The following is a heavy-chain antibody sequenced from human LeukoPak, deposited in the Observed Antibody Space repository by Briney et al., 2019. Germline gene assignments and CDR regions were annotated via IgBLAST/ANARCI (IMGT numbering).Heavy chain of an antibody. CDR3: ARRGLVVAATDYYYYYMDV. V-gene: IGHV3-11*01. Sequence: PGWSLRLSCAASGFTFSDYYMSWIRQAPGKGLEWVSYISSNGCTIYYADSVKGRFTTSRDNAKNSLYLQMNSLRAEDTAVYYCARRGLVVAATDYYYYYMDVWGKGTTVTVTS. CDR2: ISSNGCTI. J-gene: IGHJ6*03. D-gene: IGHD2-15*01. CDR1: GFTFSDYY.